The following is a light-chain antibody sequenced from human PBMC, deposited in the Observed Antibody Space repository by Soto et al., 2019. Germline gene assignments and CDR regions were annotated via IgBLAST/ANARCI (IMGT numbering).Light chain of an antibody. V-gene: IGKV3-15*01. CDR1: QSVSSN. CDR2: GAS. Sequence: ILMTQSPDTLSVSLGERTTLSCRASQSVSSNLAWYQQKPGQAPRLLIYGASTRATGIPARFSGSGSGTEFTLTISSLQSEDFAVYYCQQYNNWSWTFGQGTKVDIK. J-gene: IGKJ1*01. CDR3: QQYNNWSWT.